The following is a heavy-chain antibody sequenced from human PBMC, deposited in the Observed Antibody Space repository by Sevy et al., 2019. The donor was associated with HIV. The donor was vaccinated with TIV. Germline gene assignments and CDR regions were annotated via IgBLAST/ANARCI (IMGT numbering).Heavy chain of an antibody. CDR2: IIPIFGTA. Sequence: ASVKVSCKASGGTFSSYAISWVRQAPGQGLEWMGGIIPIFGTANYAQKFQGRVTITADKSTSTAYMELSSLRSEDTAVYNCATTLISSSWYKGFDYWGQGTLVTVSS. V-gene: IGHV1-69*06. D-gene: IGHD6-13*01. CDR1: GGTFSSYA. CDR3: ATTLISSSWYKGFDY. J-gene: IGHJ4*02.